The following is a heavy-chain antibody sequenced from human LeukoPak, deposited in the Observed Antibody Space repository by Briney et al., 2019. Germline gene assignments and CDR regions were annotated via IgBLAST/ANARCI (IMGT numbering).Heavy chain of an antibody. D-gene: IGHD4-17*01. CDR1: GGSISSYY. J-gene: IGHJ4*02. CDR2: IYTSGST. V-gene: IGHV4-4*07. CDR3: AGRYDYGDYEALFDY. Sequence: SETLSLTCTVSGGSISSYYWSWIRQPAGKGLEWIGRIYTSGSTNYNPSLKSRVTMSVDTSKNQFSLKLSSVTAADTAVYYCAGRYDYGDYEALFDYWGQGTLVTVSS.